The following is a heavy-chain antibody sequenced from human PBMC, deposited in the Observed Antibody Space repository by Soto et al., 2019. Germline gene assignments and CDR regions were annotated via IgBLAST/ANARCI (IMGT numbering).Heavy chain of an antibody. Sequence: PSETLSLTCSVSGGSISSIDYFWSRIRQPPGKGLEWIGFIYHTGTTYYNPSLRSRVTISIDTSKSQFSMKLNSVTAADTAVYYCARVMAAMQNWLDPWGQGTLVTVSS. CDR3: ARVMAAMQNWLDP. CDR2: IYHTGTT. V-gene: IGHV4-30-4*01. D-gene: IGHD2-2*01. J-gene: IGHJ5*02. CDR1: GGSISSIDYF.